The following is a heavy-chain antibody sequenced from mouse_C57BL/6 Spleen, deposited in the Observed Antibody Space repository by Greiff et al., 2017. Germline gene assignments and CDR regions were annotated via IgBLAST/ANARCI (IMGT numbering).Heavy chain of an antibody. J-gene: IGHJ4*01. CDR2: IYPGDGDT. Sequence: VQLQQSGAELVKPGASVKISCKASGYAFSSYWMNWVKQRPGKGLEWIGQIYPGDGDTNYNGKFKGKATLTADKSSSTAYMQLSSLTSEDSAVYFCAREVYYGNSYYYAMDYWGQGTSVTVSS. D-gene: IGHD2-1*01. CDR3: AREVYYGNSYYYAMDY. V-gene: IGHV1-80*01. CDR1: GYAFSSYW.